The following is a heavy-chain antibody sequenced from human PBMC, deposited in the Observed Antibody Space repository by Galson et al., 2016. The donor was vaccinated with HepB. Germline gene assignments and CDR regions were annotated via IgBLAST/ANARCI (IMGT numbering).Heavy chain of an antibody. D-gene: IGHD3-10*01. Sequence: SETLSLTCTVSGESLSGSHWTWVRQPPRRGLEWIGEINHSGSTNYNPSLKSRVTISVDTSTSQFSLGLASVTAADTAVYFCARLRTLGSRTAEGWFYYGLDVWGRGTTVTVSS. V-gene: IGHV4-34*01. J-gene: IGHJ6*02. CDR1: GESLSGSH. CDR2: INHSGST. CDR3: ARLRTLGSRTAEGWFYYGLDV.